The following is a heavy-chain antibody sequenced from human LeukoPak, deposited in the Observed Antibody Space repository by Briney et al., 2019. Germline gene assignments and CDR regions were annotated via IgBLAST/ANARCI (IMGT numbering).Heavy chain of an antibody. CDR2: IYYSGST. Sequence: PSETLFLTCTVSGGSISSYYWSWIRQPPGKGLEWIGYIYYSGSTNYNPSLKSRVTISVDTSKNQFSLKLSSVTAADTAVYYCARDFSGNEFDPWGQGTLVTVSS. CDR1: GGSISSYY. V-gene: IGHV4-59*12. CDR3: ARDFSGNEFDP. D-gene: IGHD2-8*01. J-gene: IGHJ5*02.